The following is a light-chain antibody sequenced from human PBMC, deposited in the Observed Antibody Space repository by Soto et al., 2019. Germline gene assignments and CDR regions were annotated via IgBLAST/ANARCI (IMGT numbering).Light chain of an antibody. V-gene: IGLV2-14*01. Sequence: QSALTQPASVSGSPGQSITFSCTGTSNDIGGYNYVSWYQQHPGKAPKLMIFDVSNWPSGVSYRFSGSKSGNTASLTISGLQAEDEADYYCSSYTSSSTLLFGGGTKVTVL. CDR3: SSYTSSSTLL. CDR1: SNDIGGYNY. CDR2: DVS. J-gene: IGLJ2*01.